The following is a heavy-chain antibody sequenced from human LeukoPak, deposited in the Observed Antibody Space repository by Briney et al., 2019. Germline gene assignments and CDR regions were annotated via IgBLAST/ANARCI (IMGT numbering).Heavy chain of an antibody. J-gene: IGHJ5*02. CDR1: GGSFSGYY. Sequence: SETLSLTCAVYGGSFSGYYWSWVRQPPGKGLEWIGEINHSGSTNYNPSLTSRVTISVDTSKNQFSLKLSSVTAADTAVYYCARGPYYDILTGYSSYNWFDPWGQGTLVTVSS. V-gene: IGHV4-34*01. D-gene: IGHD3-9*01. CDR2: INHSGST. CDR3: ARGPYYDILTGYSSYNWFDP.